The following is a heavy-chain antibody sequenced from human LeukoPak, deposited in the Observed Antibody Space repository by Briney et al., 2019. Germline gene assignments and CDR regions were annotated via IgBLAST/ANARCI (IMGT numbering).Heavy chain of an antibody. CDR2: IKKDGSEK. V-gene: IGHV3-7*01. CDR3: ARASRRGYSYGYYVY. J-gene: IGHJ4*02. CDR1: GFTFSSYW. Sequence: GGSLRLSCAASGFTFSSYWMSWVRQAPGKGLEWVANIKKDGSEKYYVDSVKGRFTISRDNAKNSLYLQMNSLRAEDTAVYYCARASRRGYSYGYYVYWGQGTLVTVSS. D-gene: IGHD5-18*01.